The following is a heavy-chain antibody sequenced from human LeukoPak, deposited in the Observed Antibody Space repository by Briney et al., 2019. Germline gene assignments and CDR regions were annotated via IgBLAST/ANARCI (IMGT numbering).Heavy chain of an antibody. CDR3: ANPGEPSNYYFDY. Sequence: GGPLRFSCTASGFTFSTYNMSWVRQAPGKGLEWVSTVRVNGRSTYYADSVRGRFTISRDNSKNTLYLQMNSLRAEDTALYYCANPGEPSNYYFDYWGQGALVTVSA. J-gene: IGHJ4*02. D-gene: IGHD1-14*01. CDR2: VRVNGRST. V-gene: IGHV3-23*01. CDR1: GFTFSTYN.